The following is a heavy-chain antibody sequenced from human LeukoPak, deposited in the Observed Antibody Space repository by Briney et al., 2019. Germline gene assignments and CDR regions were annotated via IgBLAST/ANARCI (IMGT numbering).Heavy chain of an antibody. CDR3: ASEFAY. CDR2: IYPNGIT. V-gene: IGHV4-61*02. D-gene: IGHD3-10*01. Sequence: PSETLSLTCTVSGGSISSSGYYWSWIRQPAGKGLEWIGRIYPNGITNYNPSLKSRVTISVDTSKNQFSLKLSSVTAADTAVYYCASEFAYWGQGTLLTVSS. CDR1: GGSISSSGYY. J-gene: IGHJ4*02.